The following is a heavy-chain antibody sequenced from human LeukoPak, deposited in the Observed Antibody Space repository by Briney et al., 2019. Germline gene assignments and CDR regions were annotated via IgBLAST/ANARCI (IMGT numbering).Heavy chain of an antibody. Sequence: GGSLRLSCAASGFTFSSYGMHWVRQAPGKGLEWVAVISYDGINQYYADSMKGRFTISRDNAKNSLYLQMNSLRAEDTALYYCARDGEIVATFPYFDYWGQGTLVTVSS. J-gene: IGHJ4*02. V-gene: IGHV3-30*03. CDR3: ARDGEIVATFPYFDY. CDR2: ISYDGINQ. D-gene: IGHD5-12*01. CDR1: GFTFSSYG.